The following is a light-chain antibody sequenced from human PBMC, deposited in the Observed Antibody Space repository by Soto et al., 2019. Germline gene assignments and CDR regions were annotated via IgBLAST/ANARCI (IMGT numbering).Light chain of an antibody. J-gene: IGKJ1*01. CDR3: QQYGSSPRT. V-gene: IGKV3-20*01. CDR1: QTVSRSY. CDR2: GAS. Sequence: EIVLTQSPGTLSLSPGERATLSCRASQTVSRSYLTWYQQKPGQPPRLLIYGASSRATGIPDRFSGSGSGTDFTLTSSRLEPEDVALYYCQQYGSSPRTFGQGTKVEIK.